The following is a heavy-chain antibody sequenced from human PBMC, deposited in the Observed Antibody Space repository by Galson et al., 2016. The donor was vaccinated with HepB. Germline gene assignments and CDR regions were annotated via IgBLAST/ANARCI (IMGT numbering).Heavy chain of an antibody. V-gene: IGHV5-51*01. CDR1: RYWFARYW. Sequence: QSGAEVKKPGESLKISCEGSRYWFARYWIAWVRQMPGKGLEWMGTIYPDDSDTRYSPSFQGQVTISADKSINTAYLQWSTLKASDTAIYYCARRGAGGAVAGFYFDYWGQGTLVTVSS. CDR3: ARRGAGGAVAGFYFDY. J-gene: IGHJ4*02. D-gene: IGHD6-19*01. CDR2: IYPDDSDT.